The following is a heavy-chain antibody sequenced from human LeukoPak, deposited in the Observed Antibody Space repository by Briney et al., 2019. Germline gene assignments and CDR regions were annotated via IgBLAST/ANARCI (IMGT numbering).Heavy chain of an antibody. J-gene: IGHJ4*02. CDR3: ARDFANSDRGFDY. V-gene: IGHV3-21*01. CDR1: GFTFSSYS. CDR2: ISSSSSYI. Sequence: GGSLRLSCAASGFTFSSYSMNWVRQAPGKGLEWVSSISSSSSYIYYADSVKGRFTISRDNAKNSLYLQMNSLRAEDTAVYYCARDFANSDRGFDYWGQGTPVTVSS. D-gene: IGHD1-14*01.